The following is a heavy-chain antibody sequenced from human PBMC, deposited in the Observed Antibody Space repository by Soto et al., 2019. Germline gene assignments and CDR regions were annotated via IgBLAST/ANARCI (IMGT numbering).Heavy chain of an antibody. CDR2: IWYDGSNK. Sequence: QVQLVESGGGVVQPGNSLRLSCAASGFTFSSYGMHWVRQAPGKGLEWVAVIWYDGSNKYYADSVKGRFTISRDNSKNTLYVQMNSLRAEDTAVYYGARDQHWLVRFYFDFWGQGTLVTVSS. CDR1: GFTFSSYG. D-gene: IGHD6-19*01. V-gene: IGHV3-33*01. CDR3: ARDQHWLVRFYFDF. J-gene: IGHJ4*02.